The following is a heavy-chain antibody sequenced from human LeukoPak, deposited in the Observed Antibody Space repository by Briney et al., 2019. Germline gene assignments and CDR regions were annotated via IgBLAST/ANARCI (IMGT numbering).Heavy chain of an antibody. V-gene: IGHV3-30*01. Sequence: GESLRLSCAASGFTFNNYAMHWVRQAPGRGLEWVAIKSHDGNKEYYPDSVKGRFTISRDNSINALYLQMNSLRPEDSAIYYCARDQFYSGGGTCSLGYSMDVWGKGTPVTVSS. CDR3: ARDQFYSGGGTCSLGYSMDV. D-gene: IGHD2-15*01. CDR1: GFTFNNYA. J-gene: IGHJ6*03. CDR2: KSHDGNKE.